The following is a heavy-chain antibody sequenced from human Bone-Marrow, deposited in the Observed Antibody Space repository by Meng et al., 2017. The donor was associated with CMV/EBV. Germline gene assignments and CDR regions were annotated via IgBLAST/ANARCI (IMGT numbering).Heavy chain of an antibody. Sequence: GESLKISCAASGFIFSTYGMHWVRQAPGMGLECVAVIYSDGSNKYYADSVKGRFTISRDNSKNTLYLQMSSLRVDDTAVYYCARESPRWGYYYGMDVWGQGTTVTVSS. J-gene: IGHJ6*02. D-gene: IGHD3-16*01. CDR1: GFIFSTYG. CDR3: ARESPRWGYYYGMDV. CDR2: IYSDGSNK. V-gene: IGHV3-33*01.